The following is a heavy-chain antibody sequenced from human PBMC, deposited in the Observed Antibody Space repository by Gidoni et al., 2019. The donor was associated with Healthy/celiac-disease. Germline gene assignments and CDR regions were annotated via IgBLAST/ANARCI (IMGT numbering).Heavy chain of an antibody. V-gene: IGHV4-34*01. CDR3: ASLPGIAAAGSNWFDP. Sequence: QVQLQQWGAGLLKPSETLSLTCAVYGGSFSGYYWSWIRQPPGKGLEWIGEINHSGSTNYNPSIKSRVTISVDTSKNQFSRKLSSVTAADTAVYYCASLPGIAAAGSNWFDPWGQGTLVTVSS. J-gene: IGHJ5*02. D-gene: IGHD6-13*01. CDR1: GGSFSGYY. CDR2: INHSGST.